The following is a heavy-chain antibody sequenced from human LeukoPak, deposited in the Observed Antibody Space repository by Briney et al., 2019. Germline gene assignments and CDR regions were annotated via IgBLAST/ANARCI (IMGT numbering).Heavy chain of an antibody. Sequence: GGSLRLSCTASGFTFGDYAMSWVRQAPGKGLEWVGFIRSKAYGGTTEYAASVKGRFTISRDDSKSIAYLQMNSLKTEDTAVYYCTSYHREITGDGYYYYMDVWGKGTTVTVSS. CDR1: GFTFGDYA. CDR2: IRSKAYGGTT. D-gene: IGHD1-14*01. J-gene: IGHJ6*03. V-gene: IGHV3-49*04. CDR3: TSYHREITGDGYYYYMDV.